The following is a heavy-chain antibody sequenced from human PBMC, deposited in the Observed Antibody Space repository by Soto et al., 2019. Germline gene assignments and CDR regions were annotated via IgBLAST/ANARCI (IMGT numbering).Heavy chain of an antibody. V-gene: IGHV3-23*01. J-gene: IGHJ6*02. CDR2: IGSSGGDI. Sequence: GGSLRLSCAASGFTFSSYAMNWVRQTPGKGLEWVSCIGSSGGDIYYTNSVKGRFTISRDNSKSTLYLHMTSLSAEDTAIYYCANDWRGGYYDMDVWGQGTAVTVSS. CDR1: GFTFSSYA. CDR3: ANDWRGGYYDMDV. D-gene: IGHD3-3*01.